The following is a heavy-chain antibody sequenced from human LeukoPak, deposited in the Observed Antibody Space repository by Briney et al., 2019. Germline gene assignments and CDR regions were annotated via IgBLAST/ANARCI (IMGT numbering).Heavy chain of an antibody. CDR1: GDSISTYY. CDR3: ARDATTVTTIIDS. CDR2: ISSSGSA. J-gene: IGHJ4*02. D-gene: IGHD4-17*01. Sequence: SETLSLTCTVSGDSISTYYWSWIRHPAGKGLEWIGRISSSGSASYNPSLKSRVTISLDTSKNQFSLTLSSVTAADTAVYYCARDATTVTTIIDSWGQGTLVTVSS. V-gene: IGHV4-4*07.